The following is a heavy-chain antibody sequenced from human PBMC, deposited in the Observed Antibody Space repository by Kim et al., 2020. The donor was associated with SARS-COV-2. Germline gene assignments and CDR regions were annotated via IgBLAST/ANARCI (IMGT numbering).Heavy chain of an antibody. Sequence: SETLSLTCTVSGGSISSYYWSWIRQPPGKGLEWIGYIYYSGSTNYNPSLKSRVTISVDTSKNQFSLKLSSVTAADTAVYYCASSYDSSGYYLGYFDYWGQGTLVTVSS. CDR3: ASSYDSSGYYLGYFDY. CDR2: IYYSGST. CDR1: GGSISSYY. J-gene: IGHJ4*02. D-gene: IGHD3-22*01. V-gene: IGHV4-59*01.